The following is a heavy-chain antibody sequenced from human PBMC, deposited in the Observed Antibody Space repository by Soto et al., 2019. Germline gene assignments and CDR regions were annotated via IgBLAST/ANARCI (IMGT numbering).Heavy chain of an antibody. CDR1: GWSFSGYY. Sequence: SETLSLTCTVFGWSFSGYYWGWIRQPPGKGLEWIGEINQSGSTNHNPSLKSRVTISVETSKNQVSLKLSSVTAADTAVYYCARRYSSSFDYWGQGTLVTVSS. CDR3: ARRYSSSFDY. J-gene: IGHJ4*02. V-gene: IGHV4-34*01. D-gene: IGHD6-13*01. CDR2: INQSGST.